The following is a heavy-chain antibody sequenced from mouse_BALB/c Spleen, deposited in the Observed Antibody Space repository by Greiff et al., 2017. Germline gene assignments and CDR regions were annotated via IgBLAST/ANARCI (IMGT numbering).Heavy chain of an antibody. D-gene: IGHD2-10*02. V-gene: IGHV5-4*02. CDR1: GFTFSDYY. J-gene: IGHJ1*01. CDR3: ARSYGNRYFDV. Sequence: EVKVVESGGGLVKPGGSLKLSCAASGFTFSDYYMYWVRQTPEKRLEWVATISDCGSYTYYPHSVKGRFTISRDNAKNNLYLQMSSLKSEDTAMYYCARSYGNRYFDVWGAGTTVTVSS. CDR2: ISDCGSYT.